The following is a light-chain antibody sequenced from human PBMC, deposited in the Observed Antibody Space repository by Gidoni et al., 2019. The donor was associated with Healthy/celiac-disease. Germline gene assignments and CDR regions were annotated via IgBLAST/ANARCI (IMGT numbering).Light chain of an antibody. CDR3: QSYDSSLSGSTV. CDR1: SSNIGAGYD. V-gene: IGLV1-40*01. CDR2: GNS. J-gene: IGLJ2*01. Sequence: PGQRVTISCTGSSSNIGAGYDVHWYQQLPGTAPKLLIYGNSNRPSGVPDRFSGSKSGTSASLAITGLQAEDEADYYCQSYDSSLSGSTVFGGGTKLTVL.